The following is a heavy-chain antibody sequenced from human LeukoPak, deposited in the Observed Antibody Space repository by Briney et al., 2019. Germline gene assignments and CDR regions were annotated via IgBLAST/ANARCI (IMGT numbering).Heavy chain of an antibody. V-gene: IGHV4-34*01. J-gene: IGHJ4*02. D-gene: IGHD4-23*01. CDR2: VNDRGHT. CDR1: GGSFSGYH. CDR3: ARDPTTVVTTPYYFDF. Sequence: SETLSLTCAVHGGSFSGYHWNWIRQSPGKGREGIGEVNDRGHTNYNPSLERRITISVDTSKKQFSLNLSSVTAADTAVYYCARDPTTVVTTPYYFDFWGQGTLVTVSS.